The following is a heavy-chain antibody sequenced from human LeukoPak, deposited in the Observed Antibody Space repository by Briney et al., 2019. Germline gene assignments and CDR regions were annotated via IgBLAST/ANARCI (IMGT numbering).Heavy chain of an antibody. CDR3: ARDLLEFYFDY. CDR2: IKQDGSEK. J-gene: IGHJ4*02. CDR1: GFTFSSYW. V-gene: IGHV3-7*01. D-gene: IGHD2-15*01. Sequence: GGSLRLSCVASGFTFSSYWMSWVRQAPGKGLEWVANIKQDGSEKYYVDSVKGRFTISRDNAKNSLYLQMNSLRAEDTAVYYCARDLLEFYFDYWGQGTLVTVSS.